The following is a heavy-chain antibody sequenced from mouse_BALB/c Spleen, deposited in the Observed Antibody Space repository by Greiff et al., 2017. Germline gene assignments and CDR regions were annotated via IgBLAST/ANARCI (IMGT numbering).Heavy chain of an antibody. D-gene: IGHD2-1*01. CDR2: IWSGGST. CDR1: GFSLTSYG. CDR3: ARAYGNLYYYAMDY. V-gene: IGHV2-2*02. Sequence: QVQLKESGPGLVQPSQSLSITCTVSGFSLTSYGVHWVRQSPGKGLEWLGVIWSGGSTDYNAAFISRLSISKDNSKSQVFFKMNSLQANDTAIYYCARAYGNLYYYAMDYWGQGTSVTVSS. J-gene: IGHJ4*01.